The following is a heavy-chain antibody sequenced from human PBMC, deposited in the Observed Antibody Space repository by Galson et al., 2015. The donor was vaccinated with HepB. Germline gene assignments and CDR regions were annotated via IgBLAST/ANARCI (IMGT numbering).Heavy chain of an antibody. V-gene: IGHV3-30-3*01. CDR1: GFTFSSYA. D-gene: IGHD1-1*01. CDR3: ARDHNTDDPYYFDY. J-gene: IGHJ4*02. Sequence: SLRLSCAASGFTFSSYAMHWVRQAPGKGLEWVAVISYDGSNKYYADSVKGRFTISRDNSKNTLYLQMNSLRAEDTAVYYCARDHNTDDPYYFDYWGQGTLVTVSS. CDR2: ISYDGSNK.